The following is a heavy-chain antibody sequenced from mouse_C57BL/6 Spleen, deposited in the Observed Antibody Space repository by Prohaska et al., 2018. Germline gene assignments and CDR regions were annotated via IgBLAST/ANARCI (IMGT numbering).Heavy chain of an antibody. D-gene: IGHD1-1*01. CDR3: ARRRVYYYGSSLDY. V-gene: IGHV1-59*01. J-gene: IGHJ2*01. CDR1: GYTFTSYW. Sequence: QVQLQQPGAELVRPGTSVKLSCKASGYTFTSYWMHWVKQRPGQGLEWIGVIDPSDSYTNYNQKFKGKATLTVDTTSSTAYMQLSSLTSEDYAFYYCARRRVYYYGSSLDYWGQGTTLTVSS. CDR2: IDPSDSYT.